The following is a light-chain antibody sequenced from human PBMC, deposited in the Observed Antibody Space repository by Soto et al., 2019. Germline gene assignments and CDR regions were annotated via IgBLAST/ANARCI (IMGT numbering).Light chain of an antibody. J-gene: IGLJ1*01. CDR3: SSYTSSSTYV. CDR2: DVS. Sequence: QSVLTQPASVSGSPGQSITISCTGTSTDIGRYNYVSWYQQHPGKAPKLMIYDVSNRPSGVSNRFSGSKSGNTASLTISGLQAEDEADYYCSSYTSSSTYVFATGTKVTVL. V-gene: IGLV2-14*03. CDR1: STDIGRYNY.